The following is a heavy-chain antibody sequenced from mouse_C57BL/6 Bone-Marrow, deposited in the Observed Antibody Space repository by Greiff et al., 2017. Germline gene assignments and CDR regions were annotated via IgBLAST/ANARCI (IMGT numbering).Heavy chain of an antibody. CDR3: AREADYYGSPFAY. CDR1: GYTFTSYW. D-gene: IGHD1-1*01. Sequence: QVQLQQPGAELVRPGSSVKLSCKASGYTFTSYWMHWVKQRPIQGLEWIGNIDPSDSETNYNQKFKDKATLTVDKSSSTAYMQLSSLTSEDSAVYYCAREADYYGSPFAYWGQGTLVTVSA. CDR2: IDPSDSET. J-gene: IGHJ3*01. V-gene: IGHV1-52*01.